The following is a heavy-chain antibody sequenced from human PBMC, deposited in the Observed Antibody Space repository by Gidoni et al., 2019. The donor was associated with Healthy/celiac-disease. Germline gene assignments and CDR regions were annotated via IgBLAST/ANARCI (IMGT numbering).Heavy chain of an antibody. J-gene: IGHJ4*02. CDR2: ISGSGGST. V-gene: IGHV3-23*04. Sequence: EVQLVEAGGGVAQPGGALRLSCAAAGFTFGSYAMSWVRPVPGKGLEWVSAISGSGGSTSYADSVKGLFPISIDNSKTTLYLPMNSLRAEDTAVYYCANGPYGRFDYWGQGTLVTVSS. CDR1: GFTFGSYA. CDR3: ANGPYGRFDY. D-gene: IGHD3-10*01.